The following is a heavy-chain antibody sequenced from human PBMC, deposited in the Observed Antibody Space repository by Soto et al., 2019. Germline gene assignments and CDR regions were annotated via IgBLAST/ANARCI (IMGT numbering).Heavy chain of an antibody. J-gene: IGHJ4*02. CDR2: ISAYNTNT. Sequence: QVQLVQTGAEVKKPGASVKVSCKTSGYTLTSYHISWVRQAPGQGLEWMGWISAYNTNTNYAQKFQGRVTMTTDTLTSTAYMELRSLRSDDTAVYYCARDTPRTDYWGQGTLVTISS. V-gene: IGHV1-18*01. D-gene: IGHD2-2*01. CDR1: GYTLTSYH. CDR3: ARDTPRTDY.